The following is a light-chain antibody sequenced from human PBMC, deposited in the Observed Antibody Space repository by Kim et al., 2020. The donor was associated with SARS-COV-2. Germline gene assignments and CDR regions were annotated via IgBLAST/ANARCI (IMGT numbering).Light chain of an antibody. CDR3: QHYSLFPYT. V-gene: IGKV1-5*03. Sequence: DIQMSQSPSTLSASVGDRVTITCRASEAIETWLAWYQQKPGKVPSLLIYLASTLENGVPSRFSGSGSGTEFTLTINGLQPDDFATYYCQHYSLFPYTFGQGTKLEI. J-gene: IGKJ2*01. CDR2: LAS. CDR1: EAIETW.